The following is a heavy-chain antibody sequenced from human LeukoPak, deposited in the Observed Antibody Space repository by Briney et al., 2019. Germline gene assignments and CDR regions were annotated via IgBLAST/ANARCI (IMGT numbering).Heavy chain of an antibody. J-gene: IGHJ4*02. CDR2: ISYDGGNK. D-gene: IGHD3-16*02. CDR1: GFTSSSYG. V-gene: IGHV3-30*18. Sequence: GGSLRLSCAASGFTSSSYGMHWVRQAPGKGLEWVAVISYDGGNKYYADSVKGRFTISRDNSKNTLYLQMNSLRAEDTAVYYCAKSGAFGGVIDSHWGQGTLVTVSS. CDR3: AKSGAFGGVIDSH.